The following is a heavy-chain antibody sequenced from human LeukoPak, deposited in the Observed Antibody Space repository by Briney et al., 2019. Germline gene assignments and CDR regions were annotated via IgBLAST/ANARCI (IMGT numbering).Heavy chain of an antibody. V-gene: IGHV1-8*02. J-gene: IGHJ4*02. CDR1: GYTFTSYS. CDR2: MNLNSGNT. CDR3: ASAGPFWSGYWALDY. Sequence: GASMTVSCKASGYTFTSYSINWVRQATGQGLEWMGWMNLNSGNTSYAQKFQGRVTMTRDMSTSTVYMGLSRLRSEDTAVYYCASAGPFWSGYWALDYCDQGTLVTVSS. D-gene: IGHD3-3*01.